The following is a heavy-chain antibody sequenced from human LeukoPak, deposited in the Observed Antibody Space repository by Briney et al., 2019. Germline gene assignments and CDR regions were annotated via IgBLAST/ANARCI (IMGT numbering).Heavy chain of an antibody. CDR2: ISGSGGST. Sequence: GGSLRLSCAASGFTFSSYAMSWVRQAPGKGLEWVSAISGSGGSTYYADSVKGRFTISRDNSKNTLYLQMNSLRAEDTAVYYCAKDPRTTRPYDFWSGSRPLYFDYWGQGTLVTVSS. CDR1: GFTFSSYA. J-gene: IGHJ4*02. D-gene: IGHD3-3*01. V-gene: IGHV3-23*01. CDR3: AKDPRTTRPYDFWSGSRPLYFDY.